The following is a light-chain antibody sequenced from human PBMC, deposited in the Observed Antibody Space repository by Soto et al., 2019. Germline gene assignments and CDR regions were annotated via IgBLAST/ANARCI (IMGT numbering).Light chain of an antibody. CDR1: QSVGSY. CDR2: GAS. V-gene: IGKV3-20*01. Sequence: EIVLTQSPATLSLSPGERATLSCRASQSVGSYLAWYQQKPGQAPRLLIYGASSRATGIPDRFSGSGSGTVFTLTINILEPDDFAVYYCHQYGNSPQTFGQGTKVDIK. CDR3: HQYGNSPQT. J-gene: IGKJ1*01.